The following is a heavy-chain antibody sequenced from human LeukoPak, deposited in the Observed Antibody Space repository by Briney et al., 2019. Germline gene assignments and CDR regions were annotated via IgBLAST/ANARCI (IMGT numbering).Heavy chain of an antibody. CDR2: ISGSGGST. CDR3: AKDRLGSYYYFDY. D-gene: IGHD3-10*01. J-gene: IGHJ4*02. CDR1: GFTFSSYA. V-gene: IGHV3-23*01. Sequence: GGSLRLSCAASGFTFSSYAMSWVRQAPGKGLEWVSAISGSGGSTYYADSVKGRFTISRDNSKNTLYLQMNSLRAEDTAEYYCAKDRLGSYYYFDYWGRGTLVTVSS.